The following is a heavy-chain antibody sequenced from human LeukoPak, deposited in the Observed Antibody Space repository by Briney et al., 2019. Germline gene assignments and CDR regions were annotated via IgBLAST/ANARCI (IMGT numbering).Heavy chain of an antibody. CDR3: ARRLTRPERFDS. CDR1: GGSISSYY. J-gene: IGHJ4*02. Sequence: SETLSLTCTVSGGSISSYYWNWIRQPPGKGLEWIGYIYYSGSTNYNPSLKSRVTISVDASKNQFSLKLNSVTAADTAVFYCARRLTRPERFDSWGQGTLVTVSS. D-gene: IGHD3-9*01. CDR2: IYYSGST. V-gene: IGHV4-59*01.